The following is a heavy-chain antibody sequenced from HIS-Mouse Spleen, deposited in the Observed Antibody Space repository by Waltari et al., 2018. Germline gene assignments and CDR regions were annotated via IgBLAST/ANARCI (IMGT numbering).Heavy chain of an antibody. J-gene: IGHJ6*02. CDR3: AREPLRDGYNSYYYYGMDV. V-gene: IGHV1-2*02. CDR2: INPNSGGT. Sequence: GLEWMGWINPNSGGTNYAQKFQGRVTMTRDTSISTAYMELSRLRSDDTAVYYCAREPLRDGYNSYYYYGMDVWGQGTTVTVSS. D-gene: IGHD5-12*01.